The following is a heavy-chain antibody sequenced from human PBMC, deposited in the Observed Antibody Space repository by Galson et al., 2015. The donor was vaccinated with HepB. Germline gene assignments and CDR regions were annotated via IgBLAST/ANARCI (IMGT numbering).Heavy chain of an antibody. CDR2: TYYRSKWYN. J-gene: IGHJ4*02. CDR1: GDSVSSNSAA. V-gene: IGHV6-1*01. CDR3: ARERAGQLDY. Sequence: CAISGDSVSSNSAAWIWIRQSPSGGLEWLGRTYYRSKWYNDYAVSVKSRITINPDTSKNQFSLQLNSVTPEDTAVYYCARERAGQLDYWGQGALVTVSS.